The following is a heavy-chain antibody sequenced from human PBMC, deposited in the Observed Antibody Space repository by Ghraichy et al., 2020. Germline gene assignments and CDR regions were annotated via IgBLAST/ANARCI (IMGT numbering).Heavy chain of an antibody. Sequence: GGSLRLSCAASGFTFSIYWMTWVRQAPGEGLEWLANINQDGSGTYYVGSVKGRFTISRDKAKSSLYLQMNSLRVEDTAVYYCLTLGQEGYYGSGTHFGYWGQGTLVTVSS. CDR2: INQDGSGT. CDR3: LTLGQEGYYGSGTHFGY. J-gene: IGHJ4*02. V-gene: IGHV3-7*01. D-gene: IGHD3-10*01. CDR1: GFTFSIYW.